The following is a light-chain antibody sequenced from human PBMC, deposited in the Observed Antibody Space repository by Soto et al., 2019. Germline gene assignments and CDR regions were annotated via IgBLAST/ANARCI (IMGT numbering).Light chain of an antibody. Sequence: DIQMTQSPSSLSASVGDRVTITCRASQDINNYLAWYQQRPGKVPKLLIYAASNLQSGVPSSFSGSGSGTDFTLTISSLQPEDVATYYCQKHDIAPRTFGEGTKVEIK. CDR1: QDINNY. CDR2: AAS. CDR3: QKHDIAPRT. J-gene: IGKJ4*01. V-gene: IGKV1-27*01.